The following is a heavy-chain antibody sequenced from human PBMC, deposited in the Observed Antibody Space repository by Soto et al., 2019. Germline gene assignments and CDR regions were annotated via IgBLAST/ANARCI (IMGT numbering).Heavy chain of an antibody. CDR3: ARARGAVAGQDFDY. V-gene: IGHV3-11*05. D-gene: IGHD6-19*01. J-gene: IGHJ4*02. Sequence: QVQLEESGGGLVKPGGSLRLSCAASGFTFSAVYMSWIRQAPNKGLEYISYISSSGTSANYADSVKGRFTISRDNAKNSLYLQMNSLRAEDRAVYYCARARGAVAGQDFDYWGQGARVTVSS. CDR1: GFTFSAVY. CDR2: ISSSGTSA.